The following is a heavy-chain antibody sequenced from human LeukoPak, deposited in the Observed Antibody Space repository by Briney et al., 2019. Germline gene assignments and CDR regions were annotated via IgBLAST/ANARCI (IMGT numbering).Heavy chain of an antibody. V-gene: IGHV3-11*04. D-gene: IGHD1-1*01. Sequence: GGSLRLSCAASGFTFSDYYMSWIRQAPGKGLEWVSYISSSGSTIYYADSVKGRFTISRDNAKNSLYLQMNSLRAKDTAVYYCARASALQRSNDYWGQGTPVTVSS. CDR2: ISSSGSTI. CDR3: ARASALQRSNDY. CDR1: GFTFSDYY. J-gene: IGHJ4*02.